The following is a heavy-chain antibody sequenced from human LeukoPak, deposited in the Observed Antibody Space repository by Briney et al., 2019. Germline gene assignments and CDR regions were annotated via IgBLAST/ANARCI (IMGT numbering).Heavy chain of an antibody. J-gene: IGHJ3*02. V-gene: IGHV3-30*03. CDR1: GFTFSSYG. CDR2: ISYDGSNK. D-gene: IGHD3-3*01. Sequence: GGSLRLSCAASGFTFSSYGMHWVRQAPGKGLEWVAVISYDGSNKYYADSVKGRFTISRDNSKNTLYLQMNSLRAEDTAVYYCARDRVIFGVVIISVSAFDIWGQGTMVTVSS. CDR3: ARDRVIFGVVIISVSAFDI.